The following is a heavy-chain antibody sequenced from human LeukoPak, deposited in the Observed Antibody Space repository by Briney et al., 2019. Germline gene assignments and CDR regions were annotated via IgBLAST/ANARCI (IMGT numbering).Heavy chain of an antibody. Sequence: PQTLSLTCTLSGGSTSGFHWSWFRQPPGTRREWIGYIDYTLNTNSTPTPKSRVTMSLDMSKNQFSLEMNSVTAADTAMFYCARLDRPGGRTGDVFDIWGQGTMVTVSS. CDR3: ARLDRPGGRTGDVFDI. CDR1: GGSTSGFH. CDR2: IDYTLNT. J-gene: IGHJ3*02. D-gene: IGHD3-22*01. V-gene: IGHV4-59*08.